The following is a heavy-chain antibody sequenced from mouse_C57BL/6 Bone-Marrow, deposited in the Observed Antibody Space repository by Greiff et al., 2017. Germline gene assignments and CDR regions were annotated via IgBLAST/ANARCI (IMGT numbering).Heavy chain of an antibody. J-gene: IGHJ2*01. V-gene: IGHV1-69*01. Sequence: VQLQQPGAELVMPGASVKLSCKASGYTFTSYWMHWVKQRPGQGLEWIGEIDPSDSYTNYNQKFKGKSTLTVDKSSSTAYMQLSSLTSEDSAVYYCARFQIYYYGSSYGDYWGQGTTLTVSS. D-gene: IGHD1-1*01. CDR3: ARFQIYYYGSSYGDY. CDR1: GYTFTSYW. CDR2: IDPSDSYT.